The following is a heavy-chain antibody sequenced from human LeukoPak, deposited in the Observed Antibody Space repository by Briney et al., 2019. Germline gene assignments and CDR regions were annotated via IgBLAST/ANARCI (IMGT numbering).Heavy chain of an antibody. Sequence: GGSLRLSCAASGFIFSDYHINWVRQAPGRGLEWISYISTVGTTMIYADSVKGRYAISRDNAKSSLYLQMNSLRDEDTAVYYCAKEPGYSSGYFDYWGQGTLVTVSS. CDR2: ISTVGTTM. V-gene: IGHV3-48*02. CDR1: GFIFSDYH. CDR3: AKEPGYSSGYFDY. J-gene: IGHJ4*02. D-gene: IGHD5-18*01.